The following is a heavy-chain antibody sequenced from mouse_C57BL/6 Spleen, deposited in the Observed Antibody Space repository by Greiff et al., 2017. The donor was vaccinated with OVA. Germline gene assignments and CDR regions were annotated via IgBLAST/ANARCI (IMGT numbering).Heavy chain of an antibody. Sequence: DVKLQESGGGLVKPGGSLKLSCAASGFTFSSYAMSWVRQTPEQRLEWVATISDGGSYTYYPDNVKGRFTISRDNAKNNLYLQMSHLKSEDTAMYYCARARSYYAMDYWGQGTSVTVSS. J-gene: IGHJ4*01. CDR1: GFTFSSYA. V-gene: IGHV5-4*03. CDR3: ARARSYYAMDY. CDR2: ISDGGSYT.